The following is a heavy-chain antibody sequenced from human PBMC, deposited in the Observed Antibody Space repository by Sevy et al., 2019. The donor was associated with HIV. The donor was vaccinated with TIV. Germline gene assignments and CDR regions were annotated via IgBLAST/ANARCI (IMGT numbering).Heavy chain of an antibody. Sequence: GGSLRLSCAASGFTFSSYGMHWVRQPPGKGLEWVAVIWYDGSNKYYADSVKGRFTISRDNSKNTLYLQMNSLRAEDTAVYYCARDSGYGFDYWGQGTLVTVSS. D-gene: IGHD5-12*01. CDR2: IWYDGSNK. J-gene: IGHJ4*02. CDR1: GFTFSSYG. CDR3: ARDSGYGFDY. V-gene: IGHV3-33*01.